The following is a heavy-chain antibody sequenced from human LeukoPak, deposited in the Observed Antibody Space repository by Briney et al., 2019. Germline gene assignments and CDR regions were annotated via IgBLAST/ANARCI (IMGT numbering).Heavy chain of an antibody. Sequence: ASVKVSCKASGYSFTAYYIHWVRQAPGQGLEWMGRINPSTGGTNLAQKFQGRVTVTRDTSMSTVYMELSRLISGDTAVYYCARDRDAFYGSGSYYNMAVGGQGTTV. J-gene: IGHJ6*02. CDR3: ARDRDAFYGSGSYYNMAV. CDR2: INPSTGGT. CDR1: GYSFTAYY. V-gene: IGHV1-2*06. D-gene: IGHD3-10*01.